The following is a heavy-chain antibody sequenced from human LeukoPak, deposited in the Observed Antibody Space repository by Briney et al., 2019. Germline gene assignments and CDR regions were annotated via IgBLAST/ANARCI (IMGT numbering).Heavy chain of an antibody. V-gene: IGHV3-23*01. Sequence: GGSLRLSCLVSGFSFSDYAMSWVRRAPGKGLEWVSAITGSGQTKYYTDSVKGRLTISRDNSKNTLYLQMNSLRDEDTAEYFCAKESLVVIESYFDNWGRGTLVLVSS. CDR1: GFSFSDYA. J-gene: IGHJ4*02. CDR3: AKESLVVIESYFDN. D-gene: IGHD3-22*01. CDR2: ITGSGQTK.